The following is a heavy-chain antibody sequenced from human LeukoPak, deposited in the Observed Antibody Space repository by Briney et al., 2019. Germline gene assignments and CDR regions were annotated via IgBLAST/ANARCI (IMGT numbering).Heavy chain of an antibody. D-gene: IGHD3-3*01. CDR2: IYYSGST. J-gene: IGHJ3*02. V-gene: IGHV4-61*01. CDR3: ARVASGYDVFDI. CDR1: GASLTRPTYY. Sequence: SETLSLTCSVSGASLTRPTYYQWSWIRQPPGKGLEWIGYIYYSGSTNYNPSLKSRVTMSVDTSKNQFSLKLSSVTAADTAVFYCARVASGYDVFDIWGQGTMVTVSS.